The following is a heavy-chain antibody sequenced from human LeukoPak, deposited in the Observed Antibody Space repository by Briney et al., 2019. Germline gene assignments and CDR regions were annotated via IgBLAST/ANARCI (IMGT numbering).Heavy chain of an antibody. V-gene: IGHV3-7*01. Sequence: PGGSLRLSCAASGFTFSSYWMSWVRQAPGKGLEWVANIKQGGSEKYYVDSVKGRFTISRDNAKNSLYLQMNSLRAEDTAVYYCARQYCSGGSCAYYYMDVWGKGTTVTVSS. CDR2: IKQGGSEK. D-gene: IGHD2-15*01. CDR1: GFTFSSYW. J-gene: IGHJ6*03. CDR3: ARQYCSGGSCAYYYMDV.